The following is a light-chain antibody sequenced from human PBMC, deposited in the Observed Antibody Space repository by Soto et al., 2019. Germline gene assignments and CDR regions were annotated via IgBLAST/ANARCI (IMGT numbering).Light chain of an antibody. V-gene: IGLV1-40*01. J-gene: IGLJ1*01. CDR2: GNS. CDR1: NSNIGSDYG. CDR3: QSYDRSLRACV. Sequence: QSVLTQPPLVSGAPGQRVTISCTGTNSNIGSDYGVHWYQQFPGTAPKLLIYGNSNRPSGVPDRFSGSKSGTSASLAITGLQAEDEADYYCQSYDRSLRACVFGTGTKVTVL.